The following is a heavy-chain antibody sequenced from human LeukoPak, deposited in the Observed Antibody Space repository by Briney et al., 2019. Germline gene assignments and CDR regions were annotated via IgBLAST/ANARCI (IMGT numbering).Heavy chain of an antibody. J-gene: IGHJ6*01. CDR2: IKGDGSDR. CDR1: GFTFSSHY. V-gene: IGHV3-7*03. CDR3: AKMKGHPLPKYYMDV. D-gene: IGHD1-26*01. Sequence: GESLRLSCVGSGFTFSSHYISWVRQAPGKGLEWVANIKGDGSDRYYVDSVKGRFTISRDNSKNTLYLEMNSLRAEDTAIYYCAKMKGHPLPKYYMDVWGQGTTVTVSS.